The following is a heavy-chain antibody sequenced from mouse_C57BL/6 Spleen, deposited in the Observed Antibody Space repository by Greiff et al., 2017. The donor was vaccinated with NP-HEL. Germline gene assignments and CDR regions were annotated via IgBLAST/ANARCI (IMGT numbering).Heavy chain of an antibody. J-gene: IGHJ3*01. CDR1: GYTFTDYE. V-gene: IGHV1-15*01. CDR3: TRGGLLRKFFFAY. D-gene: IGHD2-10*01. Sequence: VKLLESGAELVRPGASVTLSCKASGYTFTDYEMHWVKQTPVHGLEWIGAIDPETGGTAYNQKFKGKAILTADKSSSTAYMELRSLTSEASAVYYCTRGGLLRKFFFAYWGQGTLVTVSA. CDR2: IDPETGGT.